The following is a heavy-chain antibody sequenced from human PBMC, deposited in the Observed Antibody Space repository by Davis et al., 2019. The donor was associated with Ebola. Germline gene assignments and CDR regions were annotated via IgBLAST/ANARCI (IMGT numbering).Heavy chain of an antibody. CDR2: ISYDGSNK. V-gene: IGHV3-30*18. CDR1: GFTFSSYG. D-gene: IGHD2-2*01. CDR3: AKAYCSSTSCPRGVDY. J-gene: IGHJ4*02. Sequence: PGGSLRLSCAASGFTFSSYGMHWVRQAPGKGLEWVAVISYDGSNKYYADSVKGRFTISRDNSKNTLYLQMNSLRAEDTAVYYCAKAYCSSTSCPRGVDYWGQGTLVTVSS.